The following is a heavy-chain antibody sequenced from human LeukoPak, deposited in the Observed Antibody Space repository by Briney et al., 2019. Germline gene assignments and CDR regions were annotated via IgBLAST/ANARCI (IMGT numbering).Heavy chain of an antibody. J-gene: IGHJ4*02. CDR2: ISYSGST. D-gene: IGHD6-19*01. CDR3: ARDGRAGSLFAY. Sequence: SETLSLTCTVSSGSINGYYWSWLRQPPGKGLEWVGYISYSGSTNYNPSLKSRVTISVDTSKNQFSLKLSSVTAADTAIYYCARDGRAGSLFAYWGQGTLVTVSS. V-gene: IGHV4-59*01. CDR1: SGSINGYY.